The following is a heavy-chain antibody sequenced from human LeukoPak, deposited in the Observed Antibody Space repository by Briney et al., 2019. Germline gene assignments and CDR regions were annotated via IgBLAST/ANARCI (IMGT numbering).Heavy chain of an antibody. CDR2: IYHSGST. J-gene: IGHJ3*02. Sequence: SETLSLTCAVSGGSISSGGYSWSWIRQPPGKGLEWIGYIYHSGSTYYNPSLKSRVTISVDRSKNQFSPKLSSVTAGDTAVYYCARRAVGNDAFDIWGQGTMVTVSS. CDR1: GGSISSGGYS. CDR3: ARRAVGNDAFDI. D-gene: IGHD1-26*01. V-gene: IGHV4-30-2*01.